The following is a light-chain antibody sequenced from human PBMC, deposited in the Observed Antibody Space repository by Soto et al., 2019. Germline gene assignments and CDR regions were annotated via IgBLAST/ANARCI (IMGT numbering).Light chain of an antibody. CDR3: SAYTGSSTYVV. CDR2: DVS. V-gene: IGLV2-14*01. Sequence: QSALTQPASVSGSPGQSITISCTGTSSDVGGYNYVSWYQQHPGKAPQLMIYDVSNRPSGVSNRFSGSKSGNTASLTISGLQAEDEDDYYCSAYTGSSTYVVFGGGTKLTVL. CDR1: SSDVGGYNY. J-gene: IGLJ2*01.